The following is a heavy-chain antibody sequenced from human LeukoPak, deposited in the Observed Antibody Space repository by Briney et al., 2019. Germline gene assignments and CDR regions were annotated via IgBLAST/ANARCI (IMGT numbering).Heavy chain of an antibody. CDR1: GGSFSGYY. CDR2: INHSGST. J-gene: IGHJ4*02. V-gene: IGHV4-34*01. Sequence: SETLSLTCAVYGGSFSGYYWSWIRQPPGKGLEWIGEINHSGSTNYNPSLKSRVTISVDTSKNQFSLNLSSVTAADTAMYYCARESYASSYVFDYWGQGILVTVSS. CDR3: ARESYASSYVFDY. D-gene: IGHD6-6*01.